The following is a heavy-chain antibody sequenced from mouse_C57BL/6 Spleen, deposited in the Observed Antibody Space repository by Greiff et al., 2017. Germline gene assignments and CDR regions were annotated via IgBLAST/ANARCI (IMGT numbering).Heavy chain of an antibody. D-gene: IGHD4-1*01. V-gene: IGHV10-1*01. CDR2: IRSKSNNYAT. CDR3: LRQDWDYFDY. Sequence: EVKLEESGGGLVQPKGSLQLSCAVSGFSFHTYAMNWVRQAPGKGLEWVARIRSKSNNYATYSADSVKDRFTISRDDLESMRYMRMNNLKTEDTAMYYCLRQDWDYFDYSGQGTTLTVSS. J-gene: IGHJ2*01. CDR1: GFSFHTYA.